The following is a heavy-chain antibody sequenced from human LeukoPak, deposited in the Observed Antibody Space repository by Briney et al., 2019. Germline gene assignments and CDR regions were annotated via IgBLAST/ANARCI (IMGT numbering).Heavy chain of an antibody. CDR1: GFTFRDYC. J-gene: IGHJ4*02. CDR3: ARLGTIAAAGSPDY. V-gene: IGHV3-11*03. CDR2: ISPTSTTT. D-gene: IGHD6-13*01. Sequence: PGGSLRLSCAASGFTFRDYCMSWFRQAPGKGLEWLSYISPTSTTTTYADSVKGRFTISRDNAKNSLYLQMNSLRAEDTAVYYCARLGTIAAAGSPDYWGQGTLVIVSS.